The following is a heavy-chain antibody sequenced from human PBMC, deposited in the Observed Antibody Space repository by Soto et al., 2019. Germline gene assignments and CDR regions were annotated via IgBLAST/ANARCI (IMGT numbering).Heavy chain of an antibody. J-gene: IGHJ6*02. CDR3: ARGTTMVRGGIINSHFLNGMDV. D-gene: IGHD3-10*01. Sequence: QVQLQQWGAGLLKPSETLSLTCAVYGGSFSGYYWSWIRQSPGKGLEWIGEINHSGSTKYNPSLKSRITISVDTSKNQFSLKLSSVTAADTAVYFCARGTTMVRGGIINSHFLNGMDVWGQGTTVTVSS. V-gene: IGHV4-34*01. CDR2: INHSGST. CDR1: GGSFSGYY.